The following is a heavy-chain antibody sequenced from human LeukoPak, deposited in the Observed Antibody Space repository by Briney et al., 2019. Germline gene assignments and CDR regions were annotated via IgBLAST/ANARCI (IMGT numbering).Heavy chain of an antibody. Sequence: ASVKVSCKASGGTFSSYAISWVRQAPGQGLEWMGGIIPIFGTANYAQKFQGRVTITADESTSTAYMELSSLRSEDTAVYYCARDRGAQLLWFGESTNYYFDYWGQGTPVTVSS. CDR2: IIPIFGTA. V-gene: IGHV1-69*13. CDR3: ARDRGAQLLWFGESTNYYFDY. D-gene: IGHD3-10*01. CDR1: GGTFSSYA. J-gene: IGHJ4*02.